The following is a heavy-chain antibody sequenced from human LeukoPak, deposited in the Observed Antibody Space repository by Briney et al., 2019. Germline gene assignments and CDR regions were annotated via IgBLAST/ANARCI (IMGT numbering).Heavy chain of an antibody. D-gene: IGHD3-16*01. V-gene: IGHV3-23*01. CDR3: AKFRGSEKTVIDC. CDR2: ISGGGGRT. CDR1: GFTFSSHA. J-gene: IGHJ4*02. Sequence: GGSLRLSCAASGFTFSSHAMSWVRQAPGKGLEWVSTISGGGGRTWYADSVKGRFTISRDNSKNTVDVQLNSLRAEDTAVYYCAKFRGSEKTVIDCWGQGTLVTVSS.